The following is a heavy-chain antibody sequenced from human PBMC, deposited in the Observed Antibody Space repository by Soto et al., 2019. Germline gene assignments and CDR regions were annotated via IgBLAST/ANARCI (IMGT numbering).Heavy chain of an antibody. J-gene: IGHJ4*02. CDR1: GFAFSTYA. CDR2: ISGSGGSS. Sequence: GSLRLSCAASGFAFSTYAMTWVRQAPGKGLEWVSVISGSGGSSYYAASVKGRFTISRDNSKNTLYLQMNGLRAEDTALYYCAKDQSNSNPLYYFDFWGPGTLVTVSS. CDR3: AKDQSNSNPLYYFDF. V-gene: IGHV3-23*01. D-gene: IGHD3-22*01.